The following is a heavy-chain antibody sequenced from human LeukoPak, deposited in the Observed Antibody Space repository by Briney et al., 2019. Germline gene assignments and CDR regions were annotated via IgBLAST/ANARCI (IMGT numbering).Heavy chain of an antibody. Sequence: PSETLSLTCTVSGYSISSGYYWGWIRQPPGKGLEWIGSIYHSGSTYYNPSLKSRVTISVDTSKNQFSLKLSSVTAADTAAYYCARVGRSLPFDYWGQGTLVTVSS. D-gene: IGHD1-26*01. CDR1: GYSISSGYY. J-gene: IGHJ4*02. V-gene: IGHV4-38-2*02. CDR3: ARVGRSLPFDY. CDR2: IYHSGST.